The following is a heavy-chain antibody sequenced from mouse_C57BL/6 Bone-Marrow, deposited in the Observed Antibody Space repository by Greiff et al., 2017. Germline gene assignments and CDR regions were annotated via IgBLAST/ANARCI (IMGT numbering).Heavy chain of an antibody. J-gene: IGHJ2*01. D-gene: IGHD1-1*01. CDR1: GFTFSDYG. CDR2: ISSGSSTI. Sequence: EVNVVESGGGLVKPGGSLKLSCAASGFTFSDYGMHWVRQAPEKGLEWVAYISSGSSTIYYADTVKGRFTISRDNAKNTLFLQMTSLRSEDTAMYYCARTRYGSTLYYFDYWGQGTTLTVSS. CDR3: ARTRYGSTLYYFDY. V-gene: IGHV5-17*01.